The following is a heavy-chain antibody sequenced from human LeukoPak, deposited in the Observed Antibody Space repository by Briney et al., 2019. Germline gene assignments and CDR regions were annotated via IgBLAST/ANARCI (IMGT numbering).Heavy chain of an antibody. V-gene: IGHV1-2*02. CDR2: INPNSGGT. D-gene: IGHD6-13*01. CDR1: GYTFTGYY. Sequence: ASVKVSCKASGYTFTGYYMHWVRQVPGQGLEWMGWINPNSGGTNYAQKFQGRVTMTRDTSISTAYMELSRLRSDDTAVYYCAREHYISSCPDYWGQGTLVTVSS. CDR3: AREHYISSCPDY. J-gene: IGHJ4*02.